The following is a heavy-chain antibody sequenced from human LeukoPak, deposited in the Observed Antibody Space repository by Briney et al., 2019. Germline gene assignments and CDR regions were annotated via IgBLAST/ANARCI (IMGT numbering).Heavy chain of an antibody. V-gene: IGHV1-18*01. CDR1: GYTFTSYG. D-gene: IGHD3-9*01. Sequence: ASVKVSCKASGYTFTSYGISWVRQAPGQGLEWMGWISAYNGNTSYAQKLQGRVTMTTDTSTSTAYMELRSLRSDDTAVYYCARDIPGVRYYDILTGYSPFDYWGQGTLVTVSS. CDR2: ISAYNGNT. CDR3: ARDIPGVRYYDILTGYSPFDY. J-gene: IGHJ4*02.